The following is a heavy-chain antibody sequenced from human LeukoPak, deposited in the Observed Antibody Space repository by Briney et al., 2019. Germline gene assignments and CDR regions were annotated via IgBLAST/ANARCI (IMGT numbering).Heavy chain of an antibody. CDR2: ISSSGSTI. CDR3: ARGMNNWFDP. V-gene: IGHV3-48*01. J-gene: IGHJ5*02. D-gene: IGHD2-8*01. Sequence: GGSLRLSCAASGFTFRTYSMNWVRQAPGKGLEWVSYISSSGSTIYYADSVKGRFTISRDNSKNTLYLQMNSLRAEDTAVYYCARGMNNWFDPWGQGTLVTVSS. CDR1: GFTFRTYS.